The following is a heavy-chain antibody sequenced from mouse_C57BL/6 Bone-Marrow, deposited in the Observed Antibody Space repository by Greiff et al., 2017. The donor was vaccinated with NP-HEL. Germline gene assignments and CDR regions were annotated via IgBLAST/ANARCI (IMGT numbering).Heavy chain of an antibody. D-gene: IGHD2-4*01. Sequence: EVQLKESGGDLVKPGGSLKLSCAASGFTFSSYGMSWVRQTPDKRLEWVATISSGGSYTYYPDSVKGRFTISRDNAKNTLYLQMSSLKSEDTAMYYCASPYDYGVAWFAYWGQGTLVTVSA. J-gene: IGHJ3*01. CDR1: GFTFSSYG. CDR2: ISSGGSYT. V-gene: IGHV5-6*01. CDR3: ASPYDYGVAWFAY.